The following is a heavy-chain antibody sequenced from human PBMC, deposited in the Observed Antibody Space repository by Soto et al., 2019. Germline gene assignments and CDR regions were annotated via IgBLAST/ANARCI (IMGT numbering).Heavy chain of an antibody. D-gene: IGHD3-10*01. CDR2: INPNSGGT. Sequence: ASVKVSCKASGYTFTGYYMHWVRQAPGQGLEWMGWINPNSGGTNYAQKFQGWVTMTRDTSISTAYMELSRLRSDDTAVYYCARAVKRITMVRGVIIGHEDSNYYMDVWGKGTTVTVSS. CDR1: GYTFTGYY. J-gene: IGHJ6*03. CDR3: ARAVKRITMVRGVIIGHEDSNYYMDV. V-gene: IGHV1-2*04.